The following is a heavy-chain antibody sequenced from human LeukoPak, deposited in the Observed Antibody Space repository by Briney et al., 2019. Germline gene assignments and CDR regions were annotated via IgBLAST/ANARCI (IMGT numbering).Heavy chain of an antibody. D-gene: IGHD5-12*01. Sequence: GGSLRLSCAASGFTFSSYSMNWVRQAPGKGLEWVSYISSSSSTIYYADSVKGRFTISRDNAKNSLYLQMNSLRAEDTAVYYCARGGSGYDFDSWGQGTLVTVSS. V-gene: IGHV3-48*01. CDR3: ARGGSGYDFDS. CDR1: GFTFSSYS. J-gene: IGHJ4*02. CDR2: ISSSSSTI.